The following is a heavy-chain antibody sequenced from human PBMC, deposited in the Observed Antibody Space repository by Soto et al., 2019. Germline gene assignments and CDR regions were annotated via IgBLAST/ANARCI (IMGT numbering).Heavy chain of an antibody. CDR2: IYYSGST. CDR3: ARGWGPFDY. D-gene: IGHD2-21*02. CDR1: GGSISSYY. J-gene: IGHJ4*02. Sequence: ASETLSLTCTVSGGSISSYYWSWIRQPPGKGLEWIGYIYYSGSTNYNPSLKSRVTISVDTSKNQFSLKLSSVTAADTAVYYCARGWGPFDYWGQGTLVTVSS. V-gene: IGHV4-59*01.